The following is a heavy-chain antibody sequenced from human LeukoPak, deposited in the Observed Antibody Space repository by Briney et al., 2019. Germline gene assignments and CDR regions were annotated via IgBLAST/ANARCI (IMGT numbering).Heavy chain of an antibody. CDR2: IKQDGSEK. D-gene: IGHD6-13*01. J-gene: IGHJ4*02. CDR1: GFTFSSYW. Sequence: GGSLRLSCAASGFTFSSYWMSWVRQAPGKGLEWVANIKQDGSEKYYVDSVKSRFTISRDNAKNSLYLQMNSLRAEDTAVYYCAKGYSSSWIDYWGQGTLVTVSS. CDR3: AKGYSSSWIDY. V-gene: IGHV3-7*01.